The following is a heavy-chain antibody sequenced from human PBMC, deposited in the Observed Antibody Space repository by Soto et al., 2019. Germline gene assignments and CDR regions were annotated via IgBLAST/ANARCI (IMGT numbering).Heavy chain of an antibody. Sequence: ASVKVSCKASGDTSSNYCVSWVLQAPGQGLEWMGGILPVFGTTTYARNFQGRITITADKSTSTVYMELTSLRSDDTATYYCARDPDEVVGTDYHYYGMDVWDQGATVTVSS. D-gene: IGHD1-26*01. CDR1: GDTSSNYC. CDR2: ILPVFGTT. J-gene: IGHJ6*02. CDR3: ARDPDEVVGTDYHYYGMDV. V-gene: IGHV1-69*06.